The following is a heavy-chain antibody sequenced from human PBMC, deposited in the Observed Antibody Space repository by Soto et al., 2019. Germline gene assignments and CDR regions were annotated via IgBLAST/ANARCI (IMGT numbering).Heavy chain of an antibody. V-gene: IGHV4-31*03. D-gene: IGHD3-3*01. CDR2: IYYSGSA. CDR1: GGSISSGGYY. Sequence: SETLSLTCTVSGGSISSGGYYWSWIRQHPGKGLEWIGYIYYSGSAYYNPSLKSRVTISVDTSKNQSSLKLSSVTAADTAVYYCAGGPSRITIFGVVTEPPFDYWGQGTLVTVSS. J-gene: IGHJ4*02. CDR3: AGGPSRITIFGVVTEPPFDY.